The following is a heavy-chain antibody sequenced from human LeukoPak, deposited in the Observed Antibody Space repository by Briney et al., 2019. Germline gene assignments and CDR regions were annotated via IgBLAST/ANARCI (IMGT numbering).Heavy chain of an antibody. Sequence: ASMKVSCKASGCTFTCYAMNWVRQAPGQGLEWMGWINTNTGNPTYAQGFTGRFVFSLDTSVSTAYLQISSLKAEDTAVYYCARGGFGGDILTGYSTDYWGQGTLVTVSS. CDR1: GCTFTCYA. CDR2: INTNTGNP. J-gene: IGHJ4*02. V-gene: IGHV7-4-1*02. D-gene: IGHD3-9*01. CDR3: ARGGFGGDILTGYSTDY.